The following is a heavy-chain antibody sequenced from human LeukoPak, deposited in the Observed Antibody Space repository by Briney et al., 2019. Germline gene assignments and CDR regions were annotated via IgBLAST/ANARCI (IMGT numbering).Heavy chain of an antibody. V-gene: IGHV3-9*01. Sequence: GRSLRLSRAASGFTLGDYAIHWVRRAPGKGLEWVSGISWHSRSIVYTDSVKGRFTISRDNAKNSLYLQMNSLRPEDTALYYCAKVNGISSSYGSKWFLDRWGRGTLVTVSS. CDR3: AKVNGISSSYGSKWFLDR. J-gene: IGHJ2*01. CDR1: GFTLGDYA. CDR2: ISWHSRSI. D-gene: IGHD1-26*01.